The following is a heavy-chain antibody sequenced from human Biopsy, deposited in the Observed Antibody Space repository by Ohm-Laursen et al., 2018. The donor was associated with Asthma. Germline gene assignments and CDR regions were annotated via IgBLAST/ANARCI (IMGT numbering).Heavy chain of an antibody. D-gene: IGHD3-22*01. Sequence: SLRLSCSASGFVFSQCGMHWVRQGPGKGLEWVALVSPDGHNKYYEDSVKGRFTISRDNSRNRLYLQINRLTVEDSAVYFCARQSGQDYGDSSGFDIWGQGTKVAGSS. CDR1: GFVFSQCG. CDR2: VSPDGHNK. V-gene: IGHV3-30*03. J-gene: IGHJ3*02. CDR3: ARQSGQDYGDSSGFDI.